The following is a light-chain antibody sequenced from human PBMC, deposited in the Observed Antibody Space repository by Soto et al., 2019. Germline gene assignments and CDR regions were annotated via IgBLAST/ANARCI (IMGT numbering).Light chain of an antibody. CDR3: ISYTGSDTSYV. CDR1: SSDVGSYNY. CDR2: EVR. J-gene: IGLJ1*01. Sequence: QSVLTQPASVSGSPGQSITISCTGTSSDVGSYNYVAWYQQFPGKTPKLMIYEVRNRPSGVSSRFSGSKSGNTASLTISGLQAEDEADYYCISYTGSDTSYVFGNGTKVTVL. V-gene: IGLV2-14*01.